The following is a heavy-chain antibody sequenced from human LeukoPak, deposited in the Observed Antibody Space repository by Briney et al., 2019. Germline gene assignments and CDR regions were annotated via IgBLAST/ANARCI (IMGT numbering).Heavy chain of an antibody. J-gene: IGHJ3*02. V-gene: IGHV4-61*02. CDR1: GGSISSGSYY. D-gene: IGHD3-22*01. CDR3: ARGPYYYDSSGYYPLTPSDAFDI. CDR2: IYTSGST. Sequence: SETLSLTCTVSGGSISSGSYYWSWIRQPAGKGLEWIGRIYTSGSTNYNPSLKSRVTISVDTSKNQFSLKLSSVTAADTAVYYCARGPYYYDSSGYYPLTPSDAFDIWGQGTMVTVSS.